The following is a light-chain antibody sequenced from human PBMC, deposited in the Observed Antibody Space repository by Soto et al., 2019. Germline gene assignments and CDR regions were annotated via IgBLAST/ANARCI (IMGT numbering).Light chain of an antibody. CDR3: SSYTGSSTLV. V-gene: IGLV2-14*01. CDR1: SSDVGDYNY. Sequence: QSVLTQPASVSGALGQSITISCTGTSSDVGDYNYVSWYQQHPGKAPKLMIYDVNNRPSGVSNRFSGSKSGNTASLTISGLQAEDEADYYCSSYTGSSTLVFGGGTKVTVL. J-gene: IGLJ2*01. CDR2: DVN.